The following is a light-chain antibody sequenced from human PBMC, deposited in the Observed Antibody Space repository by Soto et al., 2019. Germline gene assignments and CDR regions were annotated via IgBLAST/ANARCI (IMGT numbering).Light chain of an antibody. V-gene: IGLV2-14*01. Sequence: QSVLTQPASVSGSPGQSITISCTGTSSDVGGYNYVSWYQQHPGKAPKLMIYDVSNRPSGVSNRFSGSKSGNTASLTISGLQAEDESDYYGSSYTGSSTHVVFGGGTKLTVL. J-gene: IGLJ2*01. CDR1: SSDVGGYNY. CDR3: SSYTGSSTHVV. CDR2: DVS.